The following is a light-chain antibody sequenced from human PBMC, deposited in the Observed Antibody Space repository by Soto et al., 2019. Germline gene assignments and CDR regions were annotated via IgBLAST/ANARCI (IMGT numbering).Light chain of an antibody. V-gene: IGLV2-14*01. CDR3: SSYTSSDTLV. CDR2: EVS. Sequence: QSALTQPASVSGSPGQSITISCTGTGDDIGDYNYVSWYQQYPGKAPKLIIFEVSNRPSGVSDRFSGSKSGNTASLTISGVQTEDEATYFCSSYTSSDTLVFGGGTKLTVL. CDR1: GDDIGDYNY. J-gene: IGLJ3*02.